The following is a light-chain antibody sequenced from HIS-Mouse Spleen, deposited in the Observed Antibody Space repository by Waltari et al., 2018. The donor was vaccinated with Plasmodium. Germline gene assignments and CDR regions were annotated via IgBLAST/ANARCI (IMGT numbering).Light chain of an antibody. V-gene: IGKV3-15*01. CDR3: QQYNNWSFT. CDR2: GAS. CDR1: QSVSSN. J-gene: IGKJ3*01. Sequence: EIVMTQSPATLSVSPGERATLSCRASQSVSSNLAWYQQKPGQAPRLLIYGASTTATGIPARFSGSGSGKEFTLTISSLQSEDFAVYYCQQYNNWSFTFGPGTKVDIK.